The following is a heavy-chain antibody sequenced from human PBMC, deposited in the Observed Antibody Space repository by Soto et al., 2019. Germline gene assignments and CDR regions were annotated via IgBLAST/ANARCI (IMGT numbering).Heavy chain of an antibody. D-gene: IGHD3-9*01. CDR1: GGSISSSNW. Sequence: PSETLSLTCAVSGGSISSSNWWSWVRQPPGKGLEWIGEIYHSGSTNYNPSLKSRVTISVDKSKNQFSLKLSSVTAADTAVYYCARDYGHYDILTGFYYYYGMDVWGQGTTVTVSS. V-gene: IGHV4-4*02. CDR2: IYHSGST. CDR3: ARDYGHYDILTGFYYYYGMDV. J-gene: IGHJ6*02.